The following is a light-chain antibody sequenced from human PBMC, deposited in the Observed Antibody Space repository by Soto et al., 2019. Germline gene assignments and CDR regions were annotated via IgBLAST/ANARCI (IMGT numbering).Light chain of an antibody. CDR1: QIIRNH. J-gene: IGKJ3*01. V-gene: IGKV1-39*01. CDR2: AAS. Sequence: DIQMTQSPSSLSASVGERVTITCRASQIIRNHLNWYQHTPGKAPKVLIYAASILQGGVPSRFSGIGSGTDFTLTINSLQPEDFATYCCQQSFSAPFTCGPGTKVDI. CDR3: QQSFSAPFT.